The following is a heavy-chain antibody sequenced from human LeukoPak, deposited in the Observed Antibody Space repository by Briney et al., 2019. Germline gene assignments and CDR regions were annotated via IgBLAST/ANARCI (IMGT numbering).Heavy chain of an antibody. CDR2: IYYSGST. CDR3: ARGLTTNAFDI. CDR1: GGSISSGDYY. D-gene: IGHD4-17*01. J-gene: IGHJ3*02. Sequence: PSQTLSLTCSVSGGSISSGDYYWSWIRQPPGKGMEWIGYIYYSGSTYYNPSLKSRVTISVDTSKNQFSLKLSSVTAADTAVYYCARGLTTNAFDIWGQGTMVTVSS. V-gene: IGHV4-30-4*08.